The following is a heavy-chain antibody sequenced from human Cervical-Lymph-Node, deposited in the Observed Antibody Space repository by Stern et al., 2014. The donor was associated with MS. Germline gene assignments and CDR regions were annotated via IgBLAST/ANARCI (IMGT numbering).Heavy chain of an antibody. CDR2: INPSGCST. D-gene: IGHD1-26*01. V-gene: IGHV1-46*03. CDR3: ARQGGSGSYYPFDY. Sequence: QVQLVQSGAEVKKPGASVKVSCKASGYIFTNYYMHWVRQAPGQRLEGMGIINPSGCSTTYAQNFQGRVTMTRDTSTSTVYMELSSLTSEDTAVYYCARQGGSGSYYPFDYWGQGTLVTVSS. J-gene: IGHJ4*02. CDR1: GYIFTNYY.